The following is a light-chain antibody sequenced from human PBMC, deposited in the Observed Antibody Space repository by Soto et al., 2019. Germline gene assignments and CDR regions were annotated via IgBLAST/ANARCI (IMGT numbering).Light chain of an antibody. J-gene: IGKJ2*01. CDR1: HDITRY. CDR2: DVS. Sequence: DIQMTQSPPSLSAPVGDRVTITCQASHDITRYLNWYQRKPGKAPKLLIYDVSNLETGVPSRFSGSGSGTEFTFTISSLQPEDIATYYCQQYDNIPYTFGQGTKVDIK. V-gene: IGKV1-33*01. CDR3: QQYDNIPYT.